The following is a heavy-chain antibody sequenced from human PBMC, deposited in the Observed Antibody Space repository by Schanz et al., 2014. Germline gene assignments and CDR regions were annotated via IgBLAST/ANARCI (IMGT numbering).Heavy chain of an antibody. CDR3: VKEGTVVSGSPRDY. CDR1: GFTFSDYY. CDR2: ISSGGSDT. Sequence: QVQLVDSGGDLVKPGGSLRLSCAASGFTFSDYYMSWIRQAPGKGPEWVSYISSGGSDTYYTDSVKGRFTISRDNSKNTLDLQMSSLRADDTAVYYCVKEGTVVSGSPRDYWGQGALVTVSS. V-gene: IGHV3-11*05. D-gene: IGHD3-10*01. J-gene: IGHJ4*02.